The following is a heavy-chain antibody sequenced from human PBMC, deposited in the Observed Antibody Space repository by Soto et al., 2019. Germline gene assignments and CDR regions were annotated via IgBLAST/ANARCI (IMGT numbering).Heavy chain of an antibody. CDR2: ISCSSSTI. D-gene: IGHD3-3*01. CDR1: GFTFSSYS. V-gene: IGHV3-48*02. J-gene: IGHJ5*02. CDR3: ARESRFLELLSLNWFDP. Sequence: EVQLVESGGGLVQPGGSLRLSCAASGFTFSSYSMNWVRQAPGKGLEWVSYISCSSSTIYYADSVKGRFTISRDNAKNSLYLQMNSLRDEDTAVYYCARESRFLELLSLNWFDPWGQGTLVTVSS.